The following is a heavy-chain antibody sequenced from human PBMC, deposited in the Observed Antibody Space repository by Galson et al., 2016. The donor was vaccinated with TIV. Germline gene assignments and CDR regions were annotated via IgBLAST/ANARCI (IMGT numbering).Heavy chain of an antibody. J-gene: IGHJ4*02. CDR3: ARGETGYSSSWYEDFFDY. CDR1: GFTFSRYW. Sequence: SLRLSCATSGFTFSRYWMHWVRQPPGKGQMWVSRIRSDGSRTDYADSVKGRFTVSRDNAKNTLYLQMHSLRAEDTAVYFCARGETGYSSSWYEDFFDYWGLGTLVTVSS. D-gene: IGHD6-13*01. CDR2: IRSDGSRT. V-gene: IGHV3-74*01.